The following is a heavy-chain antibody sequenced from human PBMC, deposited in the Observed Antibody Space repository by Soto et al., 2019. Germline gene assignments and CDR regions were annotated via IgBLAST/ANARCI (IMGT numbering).Heavy chain of an antibody. CDR2: ISGSDDST. J-gene: IGHJ6*02. CDR1: GFTFSSYA. V-gene: IGHV3-23*01. D-gene: IGHD2-2*01. Sequence: GGSLRLSCAASGFTFSSYAMSWVRQAPGKGLEWVSVISGSDDSTYYADSVKGRFTISRDNSKNTLYLQMNSLRAEDTAVYYCTTLVPAAQLGWSYYYYYGMDVWGQGTTVTVSS. CDR3: TTLVPAAQLGWSYYYYYGMDV.